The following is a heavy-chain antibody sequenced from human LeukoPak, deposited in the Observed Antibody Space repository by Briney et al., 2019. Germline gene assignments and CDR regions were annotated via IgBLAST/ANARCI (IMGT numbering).Heavy chain of an antibody. CDR3: ARDLPH. CDR1: GFTFSSFW. CDR2: IRQDGNEK. J-gene: IGHJ4*02. V-gene: IGHV3-7*03. Sequence: GGSLSFSCAASGFTFSSFWMTGLRQAPGKGLEWVANIRQDGNEKYYVDSVEGRFTISRDNAKNSLYLQMDSLRAEDTAVYYCARDLPHWGQGTLVTVSS.